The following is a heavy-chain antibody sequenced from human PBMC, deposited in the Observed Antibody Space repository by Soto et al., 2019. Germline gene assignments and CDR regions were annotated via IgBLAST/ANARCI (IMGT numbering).Heavy chain of an antibody. J-gene: IGHJ6*02. V-gene: IGHV1-18*04. CDR1: GYTFTTYG. Sequence: ASVKVSCKASGYTFTTYGFRWVRQAPGQGLECVGWISAYNGNTHYSQKFQGRVTMTTDTSTSTAYMELRSLTSGDTAVYYCARLGITGTYYGMDVGGQGTTVTVSS. CDR2: ISAYNGNT. D-gene: IGHD1-20*01. CDR3: ARLGITGTYYGMDV.